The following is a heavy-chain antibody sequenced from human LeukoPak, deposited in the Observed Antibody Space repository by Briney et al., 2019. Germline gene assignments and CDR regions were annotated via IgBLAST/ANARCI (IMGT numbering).Heavy chain of an antibody. D-gene: IGHD3-10*01. V-gene: IGHV3-30*18. CDR2: TSYDGTTK. CDR1: GFTFSSHG. Sequence: PGGSLRLSCAASGFTFSSHGMHWVRQAPGKALEWVAVTSYDGTTKYYADSAKGRFNISRDNSKNTLYLQMNSLRVDDTAVYYCAKDAKLFGDQYFDYWGQGTLVIVSS. CDR3: AKDAKLFGDQYFDY. J-gene: IGHJ4*02.